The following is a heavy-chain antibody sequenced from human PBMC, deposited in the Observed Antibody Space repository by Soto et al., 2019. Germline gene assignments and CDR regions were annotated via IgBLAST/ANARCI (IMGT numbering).Heavy chain of an antibody. V-gene: IGHV4-39*02. D-gene: IGHD4-17*01. Sequence: SETLSLTCTVSGGSVSSNTYCWGWIRQSPGKGLEWIGSVYYTGNTYSNPSLKRRVTMSVDTSNNPFSLRLSSVTAADTAVYFCASPNHDFADYVFDYWGQGILVTVSS. J-gene: IGHJ4*02. CDR2: VYYTGNT. CDR3: ASPNHDFADYVFDY. CDR1: GGSVSSNTYC.